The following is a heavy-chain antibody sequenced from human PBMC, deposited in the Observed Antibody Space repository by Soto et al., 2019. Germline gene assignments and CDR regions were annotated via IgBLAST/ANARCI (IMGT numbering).Heavy chain of an antibody. V-gene: IGHV3-74*01. Sequence: EVQLVESGGGLVQPGESLRLSCAASGFTFSSYWMHWVRQAPGKGPVWVSRIKTDGSHTDYADYVEGRFTVSRDNAKNTLFLQMNRLRAEDTAVYYCARNWNGVDYWGQGTLVTVSS. CDR2: IKTDGSHT. J-gene: IGHJ4*02. CDR1: GFTFSSYW. CDR3: ARNWNGVDY. D-gene: IGHD1-1*01.